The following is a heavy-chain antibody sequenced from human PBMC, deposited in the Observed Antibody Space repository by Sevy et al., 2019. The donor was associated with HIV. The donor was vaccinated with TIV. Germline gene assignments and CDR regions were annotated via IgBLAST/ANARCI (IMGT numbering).Heavy chain of an antibody. V-gene: IGHV4-4*07. Sequence: SETLSLICNVSVGSVSDYYWAWIRQPAGKGLEWIGRFYDVGRFSSAGTSKYNPSLKSRVSMSVDTSKNQVSLKVTSVTAADTAVYYCARDGQYGLDVWGQGTTVTVSS. CDR3: ARDGQYGLDV. J-gene: IGHJ6*02. CDR1: VGSVSDYY. CDR2: FYDVGRFSSAGTS.